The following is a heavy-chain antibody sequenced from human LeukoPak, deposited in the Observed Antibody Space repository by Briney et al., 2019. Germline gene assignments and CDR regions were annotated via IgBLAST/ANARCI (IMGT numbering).Heavy chain of an antibody. CDR2: IYYSGST. CDR3: ARGSSSRYGFDY. CDR1: GGSISSSSYY. J-gene: IGHJ4*02. Sequence: PSETLSLTCTVSGGSISSSSYYWGWIRQPPGKGLEWIGSIYYSGSTYYNPSLKSRVTISVDTSKNQFSLKLSSVTAADTAVYYCARGSSSRYGFDYWGQGTLVTVSS. V-gene: IGHV4-39*07. D-gene: IGHD6-13*01.